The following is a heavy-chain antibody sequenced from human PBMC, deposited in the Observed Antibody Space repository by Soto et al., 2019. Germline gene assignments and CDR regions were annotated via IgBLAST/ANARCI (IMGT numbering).Heavy chain of an antibody. D-gene: IGHD4-17*01. CDR1: GFPFSNYN. V-gene: IGHV3-21*01. Sequence: GGSLRLSCAASGFPFSNYNMNWVRQAPGKRLEWVSSISGSSSYIYYADSLKGRFTISRDNAKNSLYLQMNTLRAEDTAVYYCARQINGDYTAFDIWGQGTLVTVS. CDR3: ARQINGDYTAFDI. CDR2: ISGSSSYI. J-gene: IGHJ3*02.